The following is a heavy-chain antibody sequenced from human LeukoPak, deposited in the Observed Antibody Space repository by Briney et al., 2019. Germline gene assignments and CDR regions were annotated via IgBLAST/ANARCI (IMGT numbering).Heavy chain of an antibody. CDR2: IWYDGSNK. Sequence: GRSLRLSCAASGFTFSSYGMHWVRQAPGKGLEWVAVIWYDGSNKYYADSVKGRFTISRDNSKNTLYLQMNSLRAEDTAVYYCARDVNSGSLSDAFDIWGQGTMVTVSS. D-gene: IGHD1-26*01. V-gene: IGHV3-33*01. CDR3: ARDVNSGSLSDAFDI. CDR1: GFTFSSYG. J-gene: IGHJ3*02.